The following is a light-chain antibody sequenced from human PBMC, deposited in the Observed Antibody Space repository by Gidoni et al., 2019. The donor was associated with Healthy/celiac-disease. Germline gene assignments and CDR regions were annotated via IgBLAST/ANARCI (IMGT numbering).Light chain of an antibody. CDR1: QSVSSSY. CDR2: GAS. CDR3: QQHGST. J-gene: IGKJ3*01. Sequence: EIVLTQSPGTLSLSPGERATLACRASQSVSSSYFAWSQQNPGPATRLLIYGASSRATGIPDSFSGSGSGTDFTLLISRLVPDYFAVYYCQQHGSTFGPGTKVDIK. V-gene: IGKV3-20*01.